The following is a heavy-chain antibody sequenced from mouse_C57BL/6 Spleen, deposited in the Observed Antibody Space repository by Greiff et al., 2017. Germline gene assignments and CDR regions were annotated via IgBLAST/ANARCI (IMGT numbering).Heavy chain of an antibody. D-gene: IGHD3-2*02. CDR3: AREGDSSGYNYFDY. Sequence: EVMLVESGGDLVKPGGSLKLSCAASGFTFSSYGMSWVRQTPDKRLEWVATISSGGSYTNYHDSVKGRFTISRDNAKNTRYLQMSSLKSEDTAMYYCAREGDSSGYNYFDYWGQGTTLTVSS. J-gene: IGHJ2*01. CDR2: ISSGGSYT. V-gene: IGHV5-6*01. CDR1: GFTFSSYG.